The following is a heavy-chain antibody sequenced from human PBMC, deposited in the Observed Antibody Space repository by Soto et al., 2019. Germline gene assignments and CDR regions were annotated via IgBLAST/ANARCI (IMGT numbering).Heavy chain of an antibody. V-gene: IGHV3-21*01. CDR3: ARVAY. CDR2: ISSGSSDT. Sequence: GGSLRLSCEASGFTLSGVSMNWVRQVPGKGLEWVASISSGSSDTWYADSVKGRFIISRDNAQNSLFLQMNTLRPEDTAMYYCARVAYWGPGTQVTVSS. J-gene: IGHJ4*02. CDR1: GFTLSGVS.